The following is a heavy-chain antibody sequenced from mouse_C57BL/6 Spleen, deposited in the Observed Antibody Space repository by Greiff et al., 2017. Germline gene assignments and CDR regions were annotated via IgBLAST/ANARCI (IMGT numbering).Heavy chain of an antibody. CDR1: GYAFSSSW. CDR3: ERGYYYGSSYGWYFDV. CDR2: IYPGDGDT. Sequence: QVQLTESGPELVKPGASVKISCKASGYAFSSSWMNWVKQRPGKGLEWIGRIYPGDGDTNYNGKFKGKATLTADKSSSTAYMQLSSLTSEDSAVYFCERGYYYGSSYGWYFDVWGRGTTVTVSA. V-gene: IGHV1-82*01. J-gene: IGHJ1*03. D-gene: IGHD1-1*01.